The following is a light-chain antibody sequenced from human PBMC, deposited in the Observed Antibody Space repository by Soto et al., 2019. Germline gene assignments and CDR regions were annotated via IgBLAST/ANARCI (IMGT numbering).Light chain of an antibody. CDR1: SSNIGSNY. CDR2: RNN. V-gene: IGLV1-47*01. CDR3: AAWDDSRSGQV. J-gene: IGLJ1*01. Sequence: QSVLTQPPSASETPGQRVTISCSGSSSNIGSNYVYWYQQFPGTAPKLLIYRNNQRPSGVSDRFSGSKSGTSASLAISGLRSEDEADYYCAAWDDSRSGQVFGTGTKVTVL.